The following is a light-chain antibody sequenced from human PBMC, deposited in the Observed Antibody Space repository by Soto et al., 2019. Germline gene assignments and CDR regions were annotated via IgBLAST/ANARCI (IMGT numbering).Light chain of an antibody. CDR3: SSYTSRTTVV. CDR2: EVS. CDR1: SSDVGGYKY. J-gene: IGLJ2*01. V-gene: IGLV2-14*01. Sequence: QSALTQPASVSGSPGQSITISCTGTSSDVGGYKYVSWYQQHPGKAPKLRIYEVSNRPSGVSHRFSGSQSGNTASLTISGLQAEDEAEYYCSSYTSRTTVVFGGGTKLTVL.